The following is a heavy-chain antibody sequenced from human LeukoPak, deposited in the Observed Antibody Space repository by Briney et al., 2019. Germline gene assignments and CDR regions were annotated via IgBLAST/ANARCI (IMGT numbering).Heavy chain of an antibody. J-gene: IGHJ5*02. D-gene: IGHD2-8*01. V-gene: IGHV4-4*09. CDR1: GGSISSYY. Sequence: SGTLSLTCTVSGGSISSYYWSWIRQPPGKGLEWIGYIYTSGSTNYNPSLKSRVTISVDTSKNQFSLKLSSVTAADTAVYYCAREGRYCTNGVCYGGFWFDPWGQGTLVTVSS. CDR3: AREGRYCTNGVCYGGFWFDP. CDR2: IYTSGST.